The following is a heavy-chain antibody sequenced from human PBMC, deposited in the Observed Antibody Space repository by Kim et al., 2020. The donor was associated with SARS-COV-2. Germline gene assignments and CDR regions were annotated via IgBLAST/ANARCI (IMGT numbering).Heavy chain of an antibody. CDR3: ARGSVLRYFDWSSKTRFEP. CDR2: INHSGST. J-gene: IGHJ5*02. D-gene: IGHD3-9*01. CDR1: GGYFSGYY. V-gene: IGHV4-34*01. Sequence: SETLSLTCAVYGGYFSGYYWSWIRQPPGKGLEWIGEINHSGSTNYNPSLKSRVTISVDTSKNQFSLKLSSVTAADTAVYYCARGSVLRYFDWSSKTRFEPWGQGTLVTVSS.